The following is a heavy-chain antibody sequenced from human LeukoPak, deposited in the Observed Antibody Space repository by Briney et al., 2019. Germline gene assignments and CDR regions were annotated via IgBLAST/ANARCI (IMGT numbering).Heavy chain of an antibody. J-gene: IGHJ5*02. CDR2: IYYSGST. Sequence: SETLSLTCTVSGGSISSYYWSWIRQPPGKGLEWIGYIYYSGSTNYNPSLKSRVTISVDTSKNQFSLKLSSVTAADTAVYYCARVQCSSTSCYLPYNNWFDPWGQGTLVTVSS. D-gene: IGHD2-2*01. V-gene: IGHV4-59*01. CDR1: GGSISSYY. CDR3: ARVQCSSTSCYLPYNNWFDP.